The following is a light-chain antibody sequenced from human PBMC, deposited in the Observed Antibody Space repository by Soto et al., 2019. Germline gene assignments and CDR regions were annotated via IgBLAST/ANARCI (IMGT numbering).Light chain of an antibody. CDR3: CSYAGSSLYV. J-gene: IGLJ1*01. CDR2: EGN. CDR1: SSDVGSYIL. Sequence: QSALTQPASVSGSPGQSITISCTGTSSDVGSYILVSWYQQHPHKAPKLMIYEGNKRPSGVSNRFSGSKSGNSASLTISGLQAEDEADSYCCSYAGSSLYVFGTGTKVTVL. V-gene: IGLV2-23*01.